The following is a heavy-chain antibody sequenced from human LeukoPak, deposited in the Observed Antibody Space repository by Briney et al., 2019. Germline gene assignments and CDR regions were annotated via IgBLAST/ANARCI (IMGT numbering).Heavy chain of an antibody. J-gene: IGHJ5*02. CDR1: GGSISSYY. CDR3: ARELGFGTLNWFDP. V-gene: IGHV4-59*01. D-gene: IGHD3-10*01. CDR2: IYYSGST. Sequence: SETLSLTCTVSGGSISSYYWSWIRQPPGKGLEWIGYIYYSGSTNYNPSLKRRVTISVDTYKNQFSLKLSSVTAADTAVYYCARELGFGTLNWFDPWGQGTLVTVSS.